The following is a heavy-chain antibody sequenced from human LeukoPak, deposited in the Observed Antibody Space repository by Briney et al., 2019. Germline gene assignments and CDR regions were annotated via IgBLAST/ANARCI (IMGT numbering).Heavy chain of an antibody. CDR1: GFTFSSYG. J-gene: IGHJ4*02. D-gene: IGHD6-19*01. V-gene: IGHV3-21*04. CDR3: AIFRAVAGPTLFDY. Sequence: GGSLRLSCAASGFTFSSYGMTWVRQAPGKGLEWVSSISSGSSYIYYADSVKGRFTISRDNSKNTLYLQTNSLRADDTAVYYCAIFRAVAGPTLFDYWGQGTLVTVSS. CDR2: ISSGSSYI.